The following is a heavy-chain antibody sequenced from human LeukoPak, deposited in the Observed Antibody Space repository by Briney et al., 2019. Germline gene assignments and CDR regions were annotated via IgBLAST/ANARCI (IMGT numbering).Heavy chain of an antibody. CDR3: ARDGIVGATTDYYYMDV. CDR1: GFTFSSYS. Sequence: PGGSLRLSCAASGFTFSSYSMNWVRQAPGKGLEWVSSISSSSSYIYYADSVKGRFTISRDNAKNSLYLQMNSLRAEDTAVYYCARDGIVGATTDYYYMDVWGKGTTVTVSS. D-gene: IGHD1-26*01. V-gene: IGHV3-21*01. CDR2: ISSSSSYI. J-gene: IGHJ6*03.